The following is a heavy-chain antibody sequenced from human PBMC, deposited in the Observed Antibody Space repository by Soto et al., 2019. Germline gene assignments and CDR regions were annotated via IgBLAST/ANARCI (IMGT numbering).Heavy chain of an antibody. CDR3: ARILYSSQRDGVDV. CDR2: ISSGSDTI. V-gene: IGHV3-23*01. J-gene: IGHJ6*02. CDR1: GFTFGSYP. D-gene: IGHD2-8*01. Sequence: QSGGSLRLSCAASGFTFGSYPMTWVRQAPGKGLEWVSSISSGSDTIFYADSVKGRFTISRDNSRSTLYLQMNRLRAEDMAIYYCARILYSSQRDGVDVWGQGTTVTVSS.